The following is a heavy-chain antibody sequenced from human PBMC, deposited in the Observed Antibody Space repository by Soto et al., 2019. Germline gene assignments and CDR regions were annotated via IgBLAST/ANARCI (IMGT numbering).Heavy chain of an antibody. D-gene: IGHD3-22*01. J-gene: IGHJ5*02. CDR1: RDTFTGYY. CDR3: ARDRSFSYYYDSSGYSTAPWFEP. V-gene: IGHV1-2*04. Sequence: ASVKASCKSCRDTFTGYYMQLLRHSPGQWLECILLINPNSGGTNYAQKFQGWVTMTRDTSISTAYMELSRLRSDDTAVYYCARDRSFSYYYDSSGYSTAPWFEPWGQGTLVTVSS. CDR2: INPNSGGT.